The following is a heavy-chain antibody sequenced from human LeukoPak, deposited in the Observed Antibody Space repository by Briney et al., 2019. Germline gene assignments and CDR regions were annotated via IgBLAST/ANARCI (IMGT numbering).Heavy chain of an antibody. V-gene: IGHV4-59*01. J-gene: IGHJ5*02. CDR2: IYYSGSI. CDR3: ARTHRCIAARPCWFDP. Sequence: SETLSLTCTVSGGSISSYYWNWIRQPPGKGLEWIGYIYYSGSISYNPSLKSRVTISLDTSKNQFSLGLSSVTAADTAVYYCARTHRCIAARPCWFDPWGQGTLVTVSS. D-gene: IGHD6-6*01. CDR1: GGSISSYY.